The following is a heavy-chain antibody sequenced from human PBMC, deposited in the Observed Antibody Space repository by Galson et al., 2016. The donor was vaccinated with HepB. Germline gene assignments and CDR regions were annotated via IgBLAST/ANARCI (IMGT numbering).Heavy chain of an antibody. V-gene: IGHV1-18*01. CDR1: GYTFINYG. J-gene: IGHJ6*02. Sequence: SVKVSCKASGYTFINYGISWVRQAPGQGLEWMGWISAYNGNTNYAQKLQGRVTMTTDTSTSTAYMELRSLRSDATAFYYCARDLGGYDYIWGTSLYYYYGMDVWGQGTTVTVSS. D-gene: IGHD3-16*01. CDR2: ISAYNGNT. CDR3: ARDLGGYDYIWGTSLYYYYGMDV.